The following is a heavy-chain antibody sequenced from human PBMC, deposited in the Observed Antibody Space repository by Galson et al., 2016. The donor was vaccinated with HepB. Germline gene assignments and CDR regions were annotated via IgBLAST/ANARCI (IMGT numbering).Heavy chain of an antibody. CDR2: VYYSGTA. CDR1: SGSISSSRYY. J-gene: IGHJ3*02. Sequence: LSLTCTVSSGSISSSRYYWGWIRQPPGKGLEWIGSVYYSGTAYYDPSLKSRVSISVDTSKNQFSLRLSSVTAGDTAVYFCASHCGGDCYNNLADAFDIWGRGAMVTVSS. D-gene: IGHD2-21*01. V-gene: IGHV4-39*01. CDR3: ASHCGGDCYNNLADAFDI.